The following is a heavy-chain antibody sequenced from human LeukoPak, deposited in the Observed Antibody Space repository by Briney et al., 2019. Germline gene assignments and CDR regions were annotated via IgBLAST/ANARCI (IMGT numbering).Heavy chain of an antibody. J-gene: IGHJ4*02. CDR2: INHSGST. Sequence: SEILSLTCAVYGGSFSGYYWSWIRQPPGKGLEWIGEINHSGSTNYNPSLKSRVTISVDTSKNQFSLKLSSVTAADTAVYYCARTRSKNPYSSGPRLDYWGQGTLVTVSS. D-gene: IGHD6-19*01. CDR3: ARTRSKNPYSSGPRLDY. V-gene: IGHV4-34*01. CDR1: GGSFSGYY.